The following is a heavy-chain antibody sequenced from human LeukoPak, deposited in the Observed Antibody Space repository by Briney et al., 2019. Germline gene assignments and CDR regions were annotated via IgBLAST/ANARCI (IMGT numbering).Heavy chain of an antibody. CDR3: ARSGPVFDY. V-gene: IGHV3-30*03. D-gene: IGHD2-15*01. J-gene: IGHJ4*02. CDR2: ISRDGSDE. Sequence: LEWVAEISRDGSDELYADSVKGRITISRDNSKKTLYLQINSLRLEDTAVYYCARSGPVFDYWGQGTLVTVSS.